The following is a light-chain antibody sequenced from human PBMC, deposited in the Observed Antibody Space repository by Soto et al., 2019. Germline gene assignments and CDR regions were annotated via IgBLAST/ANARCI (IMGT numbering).Light chain of an antibody. J-gene: IGKJ1*01. Sequence: EIVMTQSPATLSASAGERVSXSCRASQSIYDKLAWYQQKPGQTPRLLIYDASTRATGISVSFSGSGSGTDFTLTISSLEPEDFAIYYCHQRIKWPRTFGQGTKVDIK. CDR1: QSIYDK. CDR2: DAS. V-gene: IGKV3-15*01. CDR3: HQRIKWPRT.